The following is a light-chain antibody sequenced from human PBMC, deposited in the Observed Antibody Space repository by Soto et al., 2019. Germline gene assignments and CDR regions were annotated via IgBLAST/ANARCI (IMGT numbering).Light chain of an antibody. Sequence: EILLTQSPSTLSLSPGERATLSCRASQRVSSGYVAWYQQKPGQAPRLLIYGASSRATGIPDRFRASASGTDFTLTISSLEPEDFAVYYCQQRSNWPPITFGQGTRLEI. CDR1: QRVSSGY. J-gene: IGKJ5*01. CDR3: QQRSNWPPIT. CDR2: GAS. V-gene: IGKV3D-20*02.